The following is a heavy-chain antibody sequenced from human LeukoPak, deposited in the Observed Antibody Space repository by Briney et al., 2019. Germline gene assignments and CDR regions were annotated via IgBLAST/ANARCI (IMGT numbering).Heavy chain of an antibody. CDR3: ARDSVGYYYYGMDV. V-gene: IGHV1-69*04. J-gene: IGHJ6*02. D-gene: IGHD1-26*01. CDR2: IIPILGIA. Sequence: GASVKVSCKASGGTFSSYAISWVRQAPGQGLEWMGRIIPILGIANYAQKFQGRVTITADKSTSTAYMELSSLRSEDTAVYYCARDSVGYYYYGMDVWGQGTTVTVSS. CDR1: GGTFSSYA.